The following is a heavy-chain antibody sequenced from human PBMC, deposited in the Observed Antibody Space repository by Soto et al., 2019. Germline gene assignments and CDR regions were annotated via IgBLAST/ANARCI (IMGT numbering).Heavy chain of an antibody. J-gene: IGHJ3*02. CDR1: GFTFSSYA. V-gene: IGHV3-23*01. Sequence: EGQLLESGGGLVQPGGSLRLSCAASGFTFSSYAMSWVRQAPGKGLEWVSAISGSGSSTYYADSVMGRFTISRDNSKNTLYLQMNSLRADDTAVYYCAKDPVVGPGIAFDIWGQGTIVTVSS. D-gene: IGHD3-22*01. CDR2: ISGSGSST. CDR3: AKDPVVGPGIAFDI.